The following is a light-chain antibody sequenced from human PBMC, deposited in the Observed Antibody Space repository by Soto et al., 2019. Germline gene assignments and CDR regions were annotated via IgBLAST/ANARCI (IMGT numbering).Light chain of an antibody. CDR1: SGHSNYA. Sequence: QLVLTQSPSASASLGASVTLTCTLSSGHSNYAIAWHQQQPERGPRYLMKLNSDGSHTTGDGIPDRFSGSSSGAERYLTISGLQSEDEGNFYCRPWGPGVGVFGGGTNRTVL. CDR3: RPWGPGVGV. V-gene: IGLV4-69*01. J-gene: IGLJ3*02. CDR2: LNSDGSH.